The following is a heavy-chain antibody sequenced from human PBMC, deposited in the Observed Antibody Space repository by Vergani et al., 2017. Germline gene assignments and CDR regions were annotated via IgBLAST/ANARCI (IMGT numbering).Heavy chain of an antibody. CDR3: ARDPLYSTTWPFLRLDMDV. CDR2: IYYSGST. J-gene: IGHJ6*02. V-gene: IGHV4-39*02. Sequence: QLQLQESGPGLVKPSATLSLTCSVSGASIRSSNYYWGWIRQPPGKGLEWIASIYYSGSTYYNPSLKSRVTISVDTSKNQFSLKLSSVTAADTAVYYCARDPLYSTTWPFLRLDMDVWGQGTTVTVSS. CDR1: GASIRSSNYY. D-gene: IGHD6-13*01.